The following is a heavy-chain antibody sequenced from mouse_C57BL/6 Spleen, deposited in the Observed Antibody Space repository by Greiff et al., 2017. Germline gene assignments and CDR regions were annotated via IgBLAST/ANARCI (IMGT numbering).Heavy chain of an antibody. J-gene: IGHJ2*01. CDR3: ARGGDSFDY. D-gene: IGHD2-13*01. Sequence: VLLKQSGPELVKPGASVKMSCKASGYTFTDYNMHWVKQSHGKSLEWIGYINPNNGGTSYNQKFKGKATLTVNKSSSTAYMELRSLTSEDSAVYYCARGGDSFDYWGQGTTLTVSS. CDR1: GYTFTDYN. CDR2: INPNNGGT. V-gene: IGHV1-22*01.